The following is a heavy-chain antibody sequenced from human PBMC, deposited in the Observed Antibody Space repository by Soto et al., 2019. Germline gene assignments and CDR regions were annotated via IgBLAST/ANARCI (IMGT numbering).Heavy chain of an antibody. CDR1: GYTFTSYA. J-gene: IGHJ6*03. CDR2: INAGNGNT. V-gene: IGHV1-3*01. D-gene: IGHD3-3*02. CDR3: ERGVLVTKYGLLYMDV. Sequence: ASVKVSCKASGYTFTSYAMHWVRQAPGQRLEWMGWINAGNGNTKYSQKFQGRVTITRDTSASTAYMELSSLRSEDTAVYYCERGVLVTKYGLLYMDVWGXGTTVTV.